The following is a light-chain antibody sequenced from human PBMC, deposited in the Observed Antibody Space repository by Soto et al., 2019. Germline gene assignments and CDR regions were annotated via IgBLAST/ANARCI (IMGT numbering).Light chain of an antibody. Sequence: QSALTQPASVSGSPGQSITISCTGTSSDVGGYTYVSWYQHHPGKAPKLMIYDVCNRPSGVSNRFSGSKSGNTASLTISGLQAEDEAAYYCSSYTTSSAYLVFGGGTKLTVL. CDR1: SSDVGGYTY. J-gene: IGLJ2*01. CDR2: DVC. V-gene: IGLV2-14*03. CDR3: SSYTTSSAYLV.